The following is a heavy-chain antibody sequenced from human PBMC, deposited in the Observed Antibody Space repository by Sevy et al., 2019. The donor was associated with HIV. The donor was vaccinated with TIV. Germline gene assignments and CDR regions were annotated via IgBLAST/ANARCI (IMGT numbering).Heavy chain of an antibody. CDR2: ISGSSNYI. CDR3: ARDRDMITLGVGGAFDI. V-gene: IGHV3-21*06. D-gene: IGHD3-16*01. CDR1: GFTFSSYN. Sequence: GGSLRLSCAASGFTFSSYNINWVRQAPGKGLEWVSSISGSSNYIYYSDSVKGRFTISRDNAKNSLYLQMNSLRAEDTAVYYCARDRDMITLGVGGAFDIWGQGTMVTVSS. J-gene: IGHJ3*02.